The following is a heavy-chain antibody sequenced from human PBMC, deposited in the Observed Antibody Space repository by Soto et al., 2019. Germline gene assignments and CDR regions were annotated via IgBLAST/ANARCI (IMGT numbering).Heavy chain of an antibody. J-gene: IGHJ4*02. V-gene: IGHV3-33*01. CDR1: GFTFTNYG. Sequence: QVQLVESGGGVVQPGRSLRLSCAASGFTFTNYGMHWVRQAPGKGLEWVAVIWYDGSNKYYADSLKGRFTISKDNSQNTLYLQMNNLRAEDTAMYYCTRDPYGGSRYYFDSWGQGTLVTVSS. CDR3: TRDPYGGSRYYFDS. CDR2: IWYDGSNK. D-gene: IGHD1-26*01.